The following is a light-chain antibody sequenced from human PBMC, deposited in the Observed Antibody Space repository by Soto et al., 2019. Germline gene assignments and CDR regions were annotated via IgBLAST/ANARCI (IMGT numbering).Light chain of an antibody. CDR2: GAS. CDR3: QHTWT. J-gene: IGKJ1*01. CDR1: QSVSSSY. Sequence: EIVMTQSPATLSLSPGERATLSCRASQSVSSSYLSWYQQKPGQAPRLLIYGASTRATGIPARFSGSGSGTDFPLTISSLQPEGFAVYYCQHTWTFGQGTKVEIK. V-gene: IGKV3D-7*01.